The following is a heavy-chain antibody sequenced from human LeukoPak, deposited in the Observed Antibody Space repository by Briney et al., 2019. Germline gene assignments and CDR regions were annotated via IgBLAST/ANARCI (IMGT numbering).Heavy chain of an antibody. Sequence: GGSLRLSCAASGFAVSSNYMTWVRQAPGKGLEWVSVVYSGGSTEYADSVKGRFTISRDNSKNTLYLQMNGLRAEDTAVYYCARTSSAVNTKGLDSWGQGTLVTVSS. D-gene: IGHD6-13*01. V-gene: IGHV3-53*01. CDR1: GFAVSSNY. CDR3: ARTSSAVNTKGLDS. CDR2: VYSGGST. J-gene: IGHJ4*02.